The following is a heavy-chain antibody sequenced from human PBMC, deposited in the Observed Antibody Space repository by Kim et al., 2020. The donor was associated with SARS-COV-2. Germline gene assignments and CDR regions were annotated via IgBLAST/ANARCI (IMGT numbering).Heavy chain of an antibody. Sequence: GGSLRLSCAASGFSFNDYYMTWIRQAPGKGLEWVSYISRYNGYTSSADSVTGRFTISRDNAKNSLYLEMNSLRADDTAVYYCVRGGLRGVFKWNDGRNYYFGMDVWGRGTTVTVSS. CDR2: ISRYNGYT. V-gene: IGHV3-11*05. CDR3: VRGGLRGVFKWNDGRNYYFGMDV. J-gene: IGHJ6*02. CDR1: GFSFNDYY. D-gene: IGHD1-20*01.